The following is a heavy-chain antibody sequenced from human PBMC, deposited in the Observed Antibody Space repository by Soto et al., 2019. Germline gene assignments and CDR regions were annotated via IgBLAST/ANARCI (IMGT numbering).Heavy chain of an antibody. D-gene: IGHD5-18*01. CDR1: SASINSYY. Sequence: PSVPMSLTWTITSASINSYYWNSIRQPPGKGLEWTAYIYYNGNTDSNPSLEGRVTISLDTPKNQLSLELSSVTAADTAVYYCARGYHGYSYARFLYWGQGIRATVSS. V-gene: IGHV4-59*01. J-gene: IGHJ4*02. CDR3: ARGYHGYSYARFLY. CDR2: IYYNGNT.